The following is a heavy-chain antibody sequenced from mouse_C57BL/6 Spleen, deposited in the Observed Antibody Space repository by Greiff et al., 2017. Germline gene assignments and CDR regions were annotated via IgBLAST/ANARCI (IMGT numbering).Heavy chain of an antibody. CDR1: GYTFTSYW. J-gene: IGHJ3*01. CDR2: IYPYSET. CDR3: ASYYYGSTLFAY. V-gene: IGHV1-61*01. D-gene: IGHD1-1*01. Sequence: VQLQQPGAELVRPGSSVKLSCKASGYTFTSYWMDWVKQRPGQGLEWIGNIYPYSETHYNQKFKDKATLTVDKSSSTAYMQLSSLTSEDSAVYYCASYYYGSTLFAYWGQGTLVTVSA.